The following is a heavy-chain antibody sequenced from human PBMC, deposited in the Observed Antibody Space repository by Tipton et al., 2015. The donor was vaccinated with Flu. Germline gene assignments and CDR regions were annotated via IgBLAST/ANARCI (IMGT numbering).Heavy chain of an antibody. CDR3: TRSLRNSSGSPGY. V-gene: IGHV4-34*01. J-gene: IGHJ4*02. CDR2: INHSGST. D-gene: IGHD3-22*01. CDR1: GGSFSGYY. Sequence: LRLSCAVYGGSFSGYYWSWIRQPPGKGLEWIGAINHSGSTYYSPSLKSRVTISADTSNNQFSLRLSSVTAADTAMYYCTRSLRNSSGSPGYWGQGTLVTVSS.